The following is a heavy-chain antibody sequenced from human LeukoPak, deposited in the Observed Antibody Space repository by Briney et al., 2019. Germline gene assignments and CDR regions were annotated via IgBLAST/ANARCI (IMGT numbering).Heavy chain of an antibody. CDR3: ATWRTAKTGFDY. V-gene: IGHV4-61*08. J-gene: IGHJ4*02. CDR1: GGSISSGDYY. Sequence: SETLSLTCTVSGGSISSGDYYWSWIRQPPGKGLEWIGYIYYSGSTNYNPSLKSRVTISVDTSKNQFSLRLSPVTAADTAVYYCATWRTAKTGFDYWGQGTLVTVSS. CDR2: IYYSGST. D-gene: IGHD1-1*01.